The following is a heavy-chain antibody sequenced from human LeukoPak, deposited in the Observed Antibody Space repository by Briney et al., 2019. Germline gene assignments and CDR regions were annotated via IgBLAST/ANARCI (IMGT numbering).Heavy chain of an antibody. V-gene: IGHV3-30*07. J-gene: IGHJ4*02. CDR2: VSSHGNDG. CDR3: AKRSVVIRVILVGFHKEAYYFDS. Sequence: GRSLRLSCAVSEFTFSHFAMHWVRQAPGKGLEWVAVVSSHGNDGYYADSVKGRFTISRDNSKNTLYLQMNSLRAEDTAVYFCAKRSVVIRVILVGFHKEAYYFDSWGQGALVTVSS. D-gene: IGHD3-22*01. CDR1: EFTFSHFA.